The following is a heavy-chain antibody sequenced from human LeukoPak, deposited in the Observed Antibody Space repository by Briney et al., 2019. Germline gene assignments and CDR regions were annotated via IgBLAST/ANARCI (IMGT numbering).Heavy chain of an antibody. Sequence: ASVKVSCKAAGCTFTSYDINWVRQATGQWLEWMGWMNPNSGNTGYAQKFQGRVTITRNTSITTTYMELSSLRSEDTAVYYCARRSAYGSGSYYVDYWGQGTLVTVSS. J-gene: IGHJ4*02. CDR3: ARRSAYGSGSYYVDY. CDR1: GCTFTSYD. CDR2: MNPNSGNT. V-gene: IGHV1-8*03. D-gene: IGHD3-10*01.